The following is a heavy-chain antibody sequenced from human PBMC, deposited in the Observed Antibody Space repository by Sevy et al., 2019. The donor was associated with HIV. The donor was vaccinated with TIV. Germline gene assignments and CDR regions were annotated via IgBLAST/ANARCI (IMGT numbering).Heavy chain of an antibody. V-gene: IGHV3-23*01. CDR3: AKELPHTTTVTTD. D-gene: IGHD4-17*01. CDR2: ISSSGGNT. J-gene: IGHJ4*02. Sequence: GGSLRLSCEASGFTFSTYAMSWVRQAPGDGLQWVSGISSSGGNTYYAESVKGRFTISRDNSKNTLYLQMNSLRAEDTAIYYCAKELPHTTTVTTDWGQGTLVTVSS. CDR1: GFTFSTYA.